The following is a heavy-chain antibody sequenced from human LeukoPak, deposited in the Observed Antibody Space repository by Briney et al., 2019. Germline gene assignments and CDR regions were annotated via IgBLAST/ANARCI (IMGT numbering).Heavy chain of an antibody. CDR1: GGSISSYY. D-gene: IGHD3-22*01. Sequence: PSETLSLTCTVSGGSISSYYWSWIRQPAGKGLEWIGRIYTSGSTNYNPSLKSRVTMSVDTSKNQFSLKLSCVTAADTAVYYCARHRDSSGYYPQRSTYYYYYMDVWGKGTTVTISS. V-gene: IGHV4-4*07. CDR2: IYTSGST. CDR3: ARHRDSSGYYPQRSTYYYYYMDV. J-gene: IGHJ6*03.